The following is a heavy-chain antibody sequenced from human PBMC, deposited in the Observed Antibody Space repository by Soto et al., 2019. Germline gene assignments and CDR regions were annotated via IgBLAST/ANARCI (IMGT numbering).Heavy chain of an antibody. CDR3: ARDRYYDYVWGSYRYSPDDAFDI. D-gene: IGHD3-16*02. CDR2: INAGNGNT. Sequence: GASVKVSCKASGYTFTSYAMHWVRQAPGQRLEWMGWINAGNGNTKYSQKFQGRVTITRDTSASTAYMELSSLRSEDTAVYYCARDRYYDYVWGSYRYSPDDAFDIWGQGTMVTVSS. V-gene: IGHV1-3*01. CDR1: GYTFTSYA. J-gene: IGHJ3*02.